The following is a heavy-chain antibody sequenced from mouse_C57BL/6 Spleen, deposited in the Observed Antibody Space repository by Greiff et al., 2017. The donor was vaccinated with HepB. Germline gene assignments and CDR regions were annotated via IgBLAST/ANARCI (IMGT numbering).Heavy chain of an antibody. D-gene: IGHD1-1*02. CDR2: IDPSDSYT. CDR1: GYTFTSYW. CDR3: AKRGGSGYRYFDV. J-gene: IGHJ1*03. V-gene: IGHV1-50*01. Sequence: QVQLQQPGAELVKPGASVKLSCKASGYTFTSYWMQWVKQRPGQGLEWIGEIDPSDSYTNYNQKFKGKATLTVDNSSSTAYMQLSSLTSEDSAVYYCAKRGGSGYRYFDVWGTGTTVTVSS.